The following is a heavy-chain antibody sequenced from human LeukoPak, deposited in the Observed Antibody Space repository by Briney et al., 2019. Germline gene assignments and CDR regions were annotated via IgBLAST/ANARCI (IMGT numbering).Heavy chain of an antibody. CDR2: IYYSGSA. CDR1: GGSISNGDYY. V-gene: IGHV4-31*03. J-gene: IGHJ4*02. D-gene: IGHD3-3*01. Sequence: PSQTLSLTCSVSGGSISNGDYYWSWIRQHPEKGLEWIGYIYYSGSAYYNPSLKGRVTVSIDTTKNQFSLRLSSVTAADTAVYYCARADFRGGYFASFDYWGQGTLSPSPQ. CDR3: ARADFRGGYFASFDY.